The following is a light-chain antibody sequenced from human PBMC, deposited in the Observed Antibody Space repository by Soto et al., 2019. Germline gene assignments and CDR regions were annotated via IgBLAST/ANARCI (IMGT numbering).Light chain of an antibody. CDR3: QQYNNWPPWT. CDR2: GAS. CDR1: QSVVSN. J-gene: IGKJ1*01. Sequence: EMVMTQSPATLSVSPGERATLSCRAGQSVVSNLAWYQQNPGQAPRLLIYGASTRATGIPARFSGSGSGTEFTLTIRSLQSEDFAVYYCQQYNNWPPWTLGQGTKVDIK. V-gene: IGKV3-15*01.